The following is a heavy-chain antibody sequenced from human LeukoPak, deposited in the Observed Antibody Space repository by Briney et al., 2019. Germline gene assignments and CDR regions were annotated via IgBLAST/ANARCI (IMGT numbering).Heavy chain of an antibody. CDR2: TDGNGRTT. Sequence: PGGSLRLSSAASGFTFSSKWMHWVRQAPGRGLVWISHTDGNGRTTNYGDSVRGRFTVSRDNAKNTLYLQMNSLRAEATAVYYCARDVPRTSGPWGQGTLVTVSS. D-gene: IGHD3-10*01. CDR1: GFTFSSKW. V-gene: IGHV3-74*01. CDR3: ARDVPRTSGP. J-gene: IGHJ5*02.